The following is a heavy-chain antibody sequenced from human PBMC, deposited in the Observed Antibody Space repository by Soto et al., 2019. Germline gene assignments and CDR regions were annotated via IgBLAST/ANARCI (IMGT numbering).Heavy chain of an antibody. CDR1: GDSISSYS. CDR2: IHYNGNT. D-gene: IGHD5-12*01. Sequence: PSETLSLTCTVSGDSISSYSWSWIRQPPGKGLEWIGNIHYNGNTKYSPSLKSRVTMSVDTSKNHFSLRLSSVTAADTAMYYCAREVGDGYNYDYWGQGTLVTVSS. J-gene: IGHJ4*02. V-gene: IGHV4-59*01. CDR3: AREVGDGYNYDY.